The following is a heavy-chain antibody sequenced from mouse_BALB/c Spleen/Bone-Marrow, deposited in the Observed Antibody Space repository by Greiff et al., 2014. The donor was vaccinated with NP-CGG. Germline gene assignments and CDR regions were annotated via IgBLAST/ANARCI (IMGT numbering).Heavy chain of an antibody. V-gene: IGHV1-14*01. CDR1: GYTFTSYI. CDR3: TGPAWFAY. Sequence: VQLQQSGPELVKPGASVKMSCKASGYTFTSYIIHWVKQKPGQGLEWIGYINPYNDGTKYNEKFKGKATLSSDKSSSTAYMELSSLTSADSAVYYCTGPAWFAYWGQGTLVTVS. D-gene: IGHD3-1*01. J-gene: IGHJ3*01. CDR2: INPYNDGT.